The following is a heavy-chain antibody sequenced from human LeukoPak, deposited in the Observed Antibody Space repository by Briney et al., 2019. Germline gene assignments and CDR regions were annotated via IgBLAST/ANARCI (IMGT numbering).Heavy chain of an antibody. CDR3: TRYVVYGSGKYYFDY. Sequence: SETLSLTCTVSGGSVSSTTYYGSWIRQPPGKGLEWIASINYSGSTYYKPSLKSRVTISVDTSENQFSLKLSSVTAADTAVYYCTRYVVYGSGKYYFDYWGQGTLDTVSS. V-gene: IGHV4-39*01. CDR1: GGSVSSTTYY. D-gene: IGHD3-10*01. J-gene: IGHJ4*02. CDR2: INYSGST.